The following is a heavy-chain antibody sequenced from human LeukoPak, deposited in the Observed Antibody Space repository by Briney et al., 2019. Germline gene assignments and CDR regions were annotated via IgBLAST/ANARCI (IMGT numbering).Heavy chain of an antibody. CDR1: GFIFSHYY. V-gene: IGHV3-11*05. CDR3: VRDITANWFDP. J-gene: IGHJ5*02. Sequence: GGSLRLSCAASGFIFSHYYMSWIRQAPGKGLEWVAYITGSGSYTSYAASVKGRFTISRDNAKNSLYLQMNSLRAEDTAVYYCVRDITANWFDPWGQGTLVTVSS. CDR2: ITGSGSYT. D-gene: IGHD3-10*01.